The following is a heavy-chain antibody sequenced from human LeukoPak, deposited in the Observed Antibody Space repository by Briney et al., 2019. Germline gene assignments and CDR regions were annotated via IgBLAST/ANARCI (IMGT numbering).Heavy chain of an antibody. CDR1: GFTFSSYG. Sequence: PGGSLRLSCAASGFTFSSYGMHWVRQAPGKGLEWVAFIRYDGSNKYYADSVKGRFTISRDNSKNTLYLQMNSLRAEDTAVYYCAKDGGPAHLDAFDIWGQGTMVTVSS. D-gene: IGHD4-23*01. V-gene: IGHV3-30*02. CDR3: AKDGGPAHLDAFDI. J-gene: IGHJ3*02. CDR2: IRYDGSNK.